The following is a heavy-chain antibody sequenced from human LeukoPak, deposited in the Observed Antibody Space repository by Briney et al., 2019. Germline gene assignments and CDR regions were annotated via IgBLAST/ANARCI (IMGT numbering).Heavy chain of an antibody. CDR2: ISYDGSNK. V-gene: IGHV3-30*04. J-gene: IGHJ4*02. Sequence: GGSLRLSCAASGFTFSSYAMHWVRQAPGKGLEWVAVISYDGSNKYYADSVKGRFTISGDNSKNTLYLQMNSLRAEDTAVYYCARGRDYFDYWGQGTLVTVSS. CDR1: GFTFSSYA. CDR3: ARGRDYFDY.